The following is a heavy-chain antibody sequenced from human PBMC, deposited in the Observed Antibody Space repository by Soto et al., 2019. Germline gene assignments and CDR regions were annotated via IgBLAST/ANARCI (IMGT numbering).Heavy chain of an antibody. CDR2: INHSGNT. Sequence: QVQLQQWGAGLLKPSETLSLTCAVYGGSFSGYYWSWIRQPPGKGLEWIGEINHSGNTNYNPSLTNLSTISVNTSENPFPLKLRSVTAADTAVYYCAGGCIAVAGTVRFYWFDPWGQGTLVTVSS. J-gene: IGHJ5*02. CDR3: AGGCIAVAGTVRFYWFDP. CDR1: GGSFSGYY. V-gene: IGHV4-34*01. D-gene: IGHD6-13*01.